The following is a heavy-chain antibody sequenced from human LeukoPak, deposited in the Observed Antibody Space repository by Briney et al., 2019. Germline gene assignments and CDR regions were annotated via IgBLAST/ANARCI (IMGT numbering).Heavy chain of an antibody. CDR2: IYHSGST. CDR1: GGSISSSNW. J-gene: IGHJ4*02. Sequence: SETLSLTCAVSGGSISSSNWWSWVRQPPGKGLEWIGEIYHSGSTNYNPSLKSRVTISVDKSKNQFSLKLSSVTAAGTAVYYCARGYGGYYHYFDYWGQGTLVTVSS. CDR3: ARGYGGYYHYFDY. V-gene: IGHV4-4*02. D-gene: IGHD3-22*01.